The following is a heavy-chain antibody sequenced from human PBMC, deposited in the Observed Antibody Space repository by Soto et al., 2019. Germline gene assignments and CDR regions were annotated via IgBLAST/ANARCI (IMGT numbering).Heavy chain of an antibody. J-gene: IGHJ4*02. CDR3: AAAPNWNYFDF. CDR1: GGSFSGYY. D-gene: IGHD1-20*01. CDR2: INHSGST. V-gene: IGHV4-34*01. Sequence: SETLSLTCAVYGGSFSGYYWSWIRQPPGKGLEWIGYINHSGSTNYNPSLKTRVAISIDTSKNQFSLNLSSVTAADTALYYCAAAPNWNYFDFWGQGSLVTVSS.